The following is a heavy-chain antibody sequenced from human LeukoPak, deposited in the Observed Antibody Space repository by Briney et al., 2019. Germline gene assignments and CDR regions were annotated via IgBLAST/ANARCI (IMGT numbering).Heavy chain of an antibody. J-gene: IGHJ5*02. CDR3: ARSIAVAGTPTLNWFDP. CDR1: GGSISSYY. CDR2: IYYSGST. D-gene: IGHD6-19*01. V-gene: IGHV4-59*01. Sequence: SETLSLTCTVSGGSISSYYWSWIRQPPGKGLEWIGYIYYSGSTNYNPSLKSRVTISVDTSKNQFSLKLSFVTAADTAVYYCARSIAVAGTPTLNWFDPWGQGTLVTVSS.